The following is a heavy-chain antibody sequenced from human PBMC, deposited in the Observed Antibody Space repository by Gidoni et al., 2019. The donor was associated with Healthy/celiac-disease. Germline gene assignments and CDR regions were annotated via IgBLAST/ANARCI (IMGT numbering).Heavy chain of an antibody. CDR2: IYYSGST. D-gene: IGHD3-3*01. V-gene: IGHV4-61*01. Sequence: QVQLQESGPGLVKPSETLSLTCTVSGGSVSSGSYYWSWIRQPPGKGLEWIGYIYYSGSTNYNPSLKSRVTISVDTSKNQFSLKLSSVTAADTAVYYCARITIVEMVDYWGQGTLVTVSS. CDR3: ARITIVEMVDY. J-gene: IGHJ4*02. CDR1: GGSVSSGSYY.